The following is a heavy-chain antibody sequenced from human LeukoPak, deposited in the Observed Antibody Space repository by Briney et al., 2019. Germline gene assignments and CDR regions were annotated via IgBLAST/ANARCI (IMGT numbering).Heavy chain of an antibody. CDR2: INHSGST. CDR1: GGSFSGYY. J-gene: IGHJ5*01. V-gene: IGHV4-34*01. Sequence: PSETLSLTCAVYGGSFSGYYWSWIRQPPGKGLEWIGEINHSGSTNYNPSLKSRVTISVDTSKNQFSLKLSSVTAADTAVYYCARGSRRGPFDSWGQGTLVTVSS. CDR3: ARGSRRGPFDS. D-gene: IGHD3-10*01.